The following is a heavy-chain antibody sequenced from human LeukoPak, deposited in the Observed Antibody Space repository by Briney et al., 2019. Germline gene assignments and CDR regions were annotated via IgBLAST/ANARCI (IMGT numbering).Heavy chain of an antibody. V-gene: IGHV1-2*02. Sequence: GASVKVSCKASGYTFTGYYMHWVRQAPGQGLEWMGWINPNSGGTNYAQKFQGRVTMTRDTSISTAYMELSRLRSDDTAVYYCVNGVGVQNTIFGVVISDLLGYWGQGTLVTVSS. CDR1: GYTFTGYY. CDR3: VNGVGVQNTIFGVVISDLLGY. CDR2: INPNSGGT. D-gene: IGHD3-3*01. J-gene: IGHJ4*02.